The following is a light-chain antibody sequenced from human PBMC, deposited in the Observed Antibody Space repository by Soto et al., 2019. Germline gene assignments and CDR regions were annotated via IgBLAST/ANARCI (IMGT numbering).Light chain of an antibody. CDR3: QQYRGSLPWT. V-gene: IGKV3-20*01. Sequence: EIVLTQSPGTLSLSPGERATLSCRASQRIGSNYIAWYQQKPGQAPRLLLYRTSTRATGIPDRFSGSGSETDFILTISRLEPEDFAVFYCQQYRGSLPWTFGQGTKVEV. CDR1: QRIGSNY. CDR2: RTS. J-gene: IGKJ1*01.